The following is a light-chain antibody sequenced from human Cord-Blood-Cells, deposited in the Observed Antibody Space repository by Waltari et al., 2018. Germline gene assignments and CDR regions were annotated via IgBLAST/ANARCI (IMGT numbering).Light chain of an antibody. CDR2: KAF. J-gene: IGKJ1*01. CDR3: QQYNSYPWT. V-gene: IGKV1-5*03. CDR1: QSISSW. Sequence: DIQMTQSPSTLSASVGDRVTIPCRASQSISSWLAWYQQKPGKAPKLLIYKAFSLESGVPSRFSGSGSGTEFTLTISSLQPDDFATYYCQQYNSYPWTLGQVTKVEIK.